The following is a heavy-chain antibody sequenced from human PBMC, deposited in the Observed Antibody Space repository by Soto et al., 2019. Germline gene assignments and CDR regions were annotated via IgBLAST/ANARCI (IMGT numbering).Heavy chain of an antibody. Sequence: GSLRLSCAASGFTFSSYGIHWVRQAPGKGLEWVALISYDGANKYYADSVKGRFTISRDNSKNTLYLQMNSLRAEDTAVYYCAKDQGSSWYEIDYWGQGTLVTVSS. CDR2: ISYDGANK. J-gene: IGHJ4*02. V-gene: IGHV3-30*18. CDR3: AKDQGSSWYEIDY. D-gene: IGHD6-13*01. CDR1: GFTFSSYG.